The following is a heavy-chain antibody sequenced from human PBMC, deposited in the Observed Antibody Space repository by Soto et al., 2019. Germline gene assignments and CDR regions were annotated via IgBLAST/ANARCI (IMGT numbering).Heavy chain of an antibody. CDR1: GFILRSYW. CDR3: ARGMQGSRYFDV. Sequence: DVQLVESGGGLVQPGGSLRLSCAASGFILRSYWMHWVRQAPGKGLVWVSHITNDGTGTTYADSVKGRFTISRDNAKSTLYLQMNSLRADDTAIYYCARGMQGSRYFDVWGRGTLVTVSS. J-gene: IGHJ2*01. CDR2: ITNDGTGT. V-gene: IGHV3-74*01.